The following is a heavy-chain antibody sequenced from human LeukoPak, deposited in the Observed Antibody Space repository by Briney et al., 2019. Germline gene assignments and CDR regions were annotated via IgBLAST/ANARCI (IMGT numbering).Heavy chain of an antibody. D-gene: IGHD3-3*01. CDR1: GGTFSSYA. J-gene: IGHJ4*02. CDR3: ARESGHYDFWSGYYTGCFDY. CDR2: IIPIFGTA. V-gene: IGHV1-69*05. Sequence: SVKVSFKASGGTFSSYAISWVRQAPGQGLEWMGGIIPIFGTANYAQKFQGRVTITTDKSTSTAYTELSSLRSEDTAVYYCARESGHYDFWSGYYTGCFDYWGQGTLVTVSS.